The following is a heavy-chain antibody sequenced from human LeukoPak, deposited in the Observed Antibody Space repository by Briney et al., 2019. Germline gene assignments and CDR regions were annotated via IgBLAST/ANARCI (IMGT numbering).Heavy chain of an antibody. J-gene: IGHJ4*02. CDR3: ARAPPVTPFDY. CDR2: ISSSGSTI. D-gene: IGHD4-17*01. Sequence: GGSLRLSCAASGFTSSSYEMNWVRRAPGKGLEWVSYISSSGSTIYYADSVKGRFTISRDNAKNSLYLQMNSLRAEDTAVYYCARAPPVTPFDYWGQGTLVTVSS. V-gene: IGHV3-48*03. CDR1: GFTSSSYE.